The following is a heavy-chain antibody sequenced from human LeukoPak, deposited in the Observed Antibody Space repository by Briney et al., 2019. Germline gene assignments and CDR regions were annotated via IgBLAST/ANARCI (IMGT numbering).Heavy chain of an antibody. V-gene: IGHV3-48*02. CDR3: GRGAYCGGDCFFFDS. D-gene: IGHD2-21*02. J-gene: IGHJ4*02. Sequence: PGGSLTLSCAASGFTFSSYSMNWVRQAPGKGREWVSSIRSSSGPISYADSVKSRFTTSRDNAKNSLYLQMNSLRDEDTAVYYCGRGAYCGGDCFFFDSWGQGTLVTVSS. CDR2: IRSSSGPI. CDR1: GFTFSSYS.